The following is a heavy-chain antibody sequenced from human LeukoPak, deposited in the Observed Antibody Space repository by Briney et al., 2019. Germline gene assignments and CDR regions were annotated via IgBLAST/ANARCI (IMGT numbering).Heavy chain of an antibody. CDR3: AKGGSSGWYGGFDY. J-gene: IGHJ4*02. CDR1: GFTFDDYA. D-gene: IGHD6-19*01. Sequence: GGSLRLSCAASGFTFDDYATHWVRQAPGKGLEWVSGISWNSGSIGYADSVKGRFTISRDNAKNSLYLQMNSLRAEDTALYYCAKGGSSGWYGGFDYWGQGTLVTVSS. CDR2: ISWNSGSI. V-gene: IGHV3-9*01.